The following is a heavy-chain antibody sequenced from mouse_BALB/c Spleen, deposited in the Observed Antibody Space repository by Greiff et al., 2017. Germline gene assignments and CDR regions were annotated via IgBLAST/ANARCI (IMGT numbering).Heavy chain of an antibody. V-gene: IGHV5-17*02. CDR2: ISSGSSTI. CDR3: ARGGGSSYWYFDV. J-gene: IGHJ1*01. CDR1: GFTFSSFG. Sequence: DVKLQESGGGLVQPGGSRKLSCAASGFTFSSFGMHWVRQAPEKGLEWVAYISSGSSTIYYADTVKGRFTISRDNPKNTLFLQMTSLRSEDTAMYYCARGGGSSYWYFDVWGAGTTVTVSS.